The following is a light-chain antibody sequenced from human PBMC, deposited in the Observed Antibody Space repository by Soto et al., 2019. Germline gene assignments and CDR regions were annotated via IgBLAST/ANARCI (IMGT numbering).Light chain of an antibody. CDR1: QGIDVW. Sequence: IQMTRSPCTVYASFGDTVTITCRASQGIDVWLAWYQQKPGKAPNLLIYMASRLGSGVPSRFRGSGSGTEFSLTISSLQPDDFATYYCQNYNDYSRTFGPGTKVDIK. CDR3: QNYNDYSRT. V-gene: IGKV1-5*03. CDR2: MAS. J-gene: IGKJ1*01.